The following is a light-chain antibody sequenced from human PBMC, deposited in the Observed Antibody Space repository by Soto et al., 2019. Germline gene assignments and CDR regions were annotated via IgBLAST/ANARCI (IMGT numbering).Light chain of an antibody. CDR2: DGN. V-gene: IGLV1-51*01. CDR1: SSNIGRNY. J-gene: IGLJ2*01. CDR3: ATWDSSLSVGV. Sequence: QSVLTQPPSVSAAPGQKVTISCSGSSSNIGRNYVSWFQQFPGAAPKLLIYDGNDRPSGIPDRFSGSKSGTSATLGITGLKTGDEADYYCATWDSSLSVGVFGGGTKVTVL.